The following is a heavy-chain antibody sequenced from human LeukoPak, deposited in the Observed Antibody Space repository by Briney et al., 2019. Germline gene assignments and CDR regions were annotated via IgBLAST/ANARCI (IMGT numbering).Heavy chain of an antibody. J-gene: IGHJ4*02. CDR2: ISGSGGST. CDR3: AKTPKSYCGGDCQFDY. V-gene: IGHV3-23*01. Sequence: PGGSLRLSCAASGFTFSSYAMSWVRQAPGKGLEWVSAISGSGGSTYYADSVKGRFTISRDNSKNTLYLQMNSLRAEDTAVYYCAKTPKSYCGGDCQFDYWGQGTLVTVSP. D-gene: IGHD2-21*02. CDR1: GFTFSSYA.